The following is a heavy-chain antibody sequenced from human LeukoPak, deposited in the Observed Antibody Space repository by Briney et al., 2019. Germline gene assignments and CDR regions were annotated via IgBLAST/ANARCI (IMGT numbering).Heavy chain of an antibody. CDR1: GFTFSYYA. D-gene: IGHD3-10*01. J-gene: IGHJ5*02. CDR3: ARELPYYYGSLDP. V-gene: IGHV3-30*04. CDR2: ISYDGSNK. Sequence: GGSLRLSCAASGFTFSYYAMHWVRQAPGKGLEWVAVISYDGSNKNYTDSVKGRFTISRDNSKNTLYLQMNSLRAEDTAVYYCARELPYYYGSLDPWGQGTLVTVSS.